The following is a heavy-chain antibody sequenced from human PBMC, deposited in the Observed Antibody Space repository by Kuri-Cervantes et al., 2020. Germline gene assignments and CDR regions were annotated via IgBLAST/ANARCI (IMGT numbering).Heavy chain of an antibody. J-gene: IGHJ4*02. CDR3: ARGGEGQHLGIGVY. CDR1: GYTFTSYG. V-gene: IGHV1-2*02. CDR2: INPNSGGT. Sequence: ASVKVSCKASGYTFTSYGISWVRQAPGQGLEWMGWINPNSGGTNYAQKFQGRVTMTRDTSISTAYMELSRLRYDDTAVYYCARGGEGQHLGIGVYWGQGTLVTVSS. D-gene: IGHD1-26*01.